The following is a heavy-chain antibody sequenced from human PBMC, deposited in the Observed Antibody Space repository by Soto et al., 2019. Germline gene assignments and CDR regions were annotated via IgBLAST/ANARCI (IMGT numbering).Heavy chain of an antibody. Sequence: GGSLRLSCAASGFTFSSYAMSWVRQAPGKGLEWVSAISGSGGSTYYADSVKGRFTISRDNSKNTLYLQMNSLRAEDTAVYYCANESGGYCSGGSCYRPYYYYGMDVWGQGTTVTVSS. J-gene: IGHJ6*02. CDR2: ISGSGGST. CDR3: ANESGGYCSGGSCYRPYYYYGMDV. CDR1: GFTFSSYA. D-gene: IGHD2-15*01. V-gene: IGHV3-23*01.